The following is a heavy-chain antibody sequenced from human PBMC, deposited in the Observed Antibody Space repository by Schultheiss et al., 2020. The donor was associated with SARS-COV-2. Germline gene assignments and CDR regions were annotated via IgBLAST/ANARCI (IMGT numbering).Heavy chain of an antibody. CDR3: ARVVVPPAIRVYYYYYMDV. V-gene: IGHV4-34*01. Sequence: SETLSLTCAVYGGSFSGYYWGWIRQPPGKGLEWIGEINHSGSTNYNPSLKSRVTMSVDTSKNQFSLKLSSVTAADTAVYYCARVVVPPAIRVYYYYYMDVWGKGTTVTVSS. CDR2: INHSGST. CDR1: GGSFSGYY. J-gene: IGHJ6*03. D-gene: IGHD2-2*02.